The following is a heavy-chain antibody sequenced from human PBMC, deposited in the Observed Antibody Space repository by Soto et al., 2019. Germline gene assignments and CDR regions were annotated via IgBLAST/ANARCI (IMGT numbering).Heavy chain of an antibody. CDR1: EFTFSKAW. Sequence: EVQLVESGGGFLKPGGSLRLSCAASEFTFSKAWMSWVRQAPGRGLEWVGRIKSKTDGGTTDYAAPVKGRFTISRDDSKNTLFLRMNSLKTEDTAVYYCTTGGRHTAFDYWGQGTLVTVSS. CDR2: IKSKTDGGTT. V-gene: IGHV3-15*01. CDR3: TTGGRHTAFDY. J-gene: IGHJ4*02. D-gene: IGHD1-26*01.